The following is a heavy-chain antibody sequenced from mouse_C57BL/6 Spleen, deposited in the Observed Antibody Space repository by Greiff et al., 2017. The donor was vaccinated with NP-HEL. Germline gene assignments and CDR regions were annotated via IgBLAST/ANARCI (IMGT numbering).Heavy chain of an antibody. Sequence: EVQRVESGGGLVKPGGSLKLSCAASGFTFSSYAMSWVRQTPEKRLEWVATISDGGSYTYYPDNVKGRFTISRDNAKNNLYLQMSHLKSEDTAMYYCARGPSLITTVVADYWGQGTTLTVSS. D-gene: IGHD1-1*01. CDR3: ARGPSLITTVVADY. V-gene: IGHV5-4*01. J-gene: IGHJ2*01. CDR2: ISDGGSYT. CDR1: GFTFSSYA.